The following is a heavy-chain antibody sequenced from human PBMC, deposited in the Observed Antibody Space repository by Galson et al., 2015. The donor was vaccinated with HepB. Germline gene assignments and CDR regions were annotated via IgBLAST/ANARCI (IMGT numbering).Heavy chain of an antibody. D-gene: IGHD2-15*01. CDR3: ARLYLDVRTRVSDWIFDL. V-gene: IGHV3-23*01. J-gene: IGHJ2*01. CDR2: VTAYGETT. Sequence: SLRLSCAASGFTFTHYGMTWVRQAPGKGLEWVSGVTAYGETTYYADSVKGRFTISKDNSKNTLYLGMDGLRVEDTALYYCARLYLDVRTRVSDWIFDLWGRGTLVTVSS. CDR1: GFTFTHYG.